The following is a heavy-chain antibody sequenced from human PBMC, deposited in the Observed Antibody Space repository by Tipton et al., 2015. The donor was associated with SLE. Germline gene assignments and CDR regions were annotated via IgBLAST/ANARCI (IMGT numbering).Heavy chain of an antibody. CDR2: IYYSGST. J-gene: IGHJ5*02. D-gene: IGHD2-15*01. CDR1: GGPISSYY. Sequence: TLSLTCTVSGGPISSYYWSWIRQPPGKGLEWIGYIYYSGSTNYNPSLKSRVTISVDTSKNQFSLKLSSVTAADTAVYYCPPNKYCSGGSCYPGWFDPWGQGTLVTVSS. V-gene: IGHV4-59*01. CDR3: PPNKYCSGGSCYPGWFDP.